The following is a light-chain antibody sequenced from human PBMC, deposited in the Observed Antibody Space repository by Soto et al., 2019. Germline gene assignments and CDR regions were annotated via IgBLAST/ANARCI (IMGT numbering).Light chain of an antibody. CDR1: QDISNY. CDR2: ATS. V-gene: IGKV1-9*01. Sequence: DIQLTQSPSFLSASVGDRVTTTCRASQDISNYLAWYQQKPGKAPKFLIYATSTFQSGVPSRFSGSGSGTEFTLTISSLQPEDFATYYCQQVNSYPLTVGGGTKVEIK. CDR3: QQVNSYPLT. J-gene: IGKJ4*01.